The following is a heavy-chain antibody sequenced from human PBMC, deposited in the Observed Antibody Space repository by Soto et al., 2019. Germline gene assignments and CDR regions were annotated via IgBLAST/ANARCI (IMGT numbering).Heavy chain of an antibody. V-gene: IGHV1-2*02. CDR2: INPKSGGT. D-gene: IGHD1-26*01. Sequence: ASVKVSCKASGYTFTVYYMHWVRQAPGQGLEWMGWINPKSGGTMYPQKFQGRVTMTWDTSISTAYMALTRLRPDDTAVYYCARDLAKGGGSAGFDYWGPGTLVTVSS. J-gene: IGHJ4*02. CDR3: ARDLAKGGGSAGFDY. CDR1: GYTFTVYY.